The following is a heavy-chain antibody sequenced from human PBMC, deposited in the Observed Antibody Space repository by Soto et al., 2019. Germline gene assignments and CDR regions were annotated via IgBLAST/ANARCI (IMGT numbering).Heavy chain of an antibody. Sequence: SVKVSCKASGGTFSSYAISWVRQAPGQGLEWMGGIIPIFGTANYAQKFQGRVTITADESTSTAYMELSSLRSEDTAVYYCARVRKWELLGYYGMDVWGQGTTVTSP. V-gene: IGHV1-69*13. D-gene: IGHD1-26*01. CDR3: ARVRKWELLGYYGMDV. CDR2: IIPIFGTA. CDR1: GGTFSSYA. J-gene: IGHJ6*02.